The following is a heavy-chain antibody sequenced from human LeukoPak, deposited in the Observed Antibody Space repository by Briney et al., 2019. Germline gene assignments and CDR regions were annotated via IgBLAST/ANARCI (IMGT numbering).Heavy chain of an antibody. J-gene: IGHJ6*03. CDR2: IRSKANSYAT. CDR1: GFTFSGSA. CDR3: TNGVEGGMSSSWYWPYYYYYMDV. D-gene: IGHD6-13*01. V-gene: IGHV3-73*01. Sequence: GGSLRLSCAASGFTFSGSAMHWVRQASGKGLEWVGRIRSKANSYATAYAASGKGRFTISRDDSKNTAYLQMNSLKTEDTAVYYCTNGVEGGMSSSWYWPYYYYYMDVWGKGTTVTVSS.